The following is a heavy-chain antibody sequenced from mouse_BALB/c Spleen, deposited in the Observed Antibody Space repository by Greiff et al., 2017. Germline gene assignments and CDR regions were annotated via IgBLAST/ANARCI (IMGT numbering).Heavy chain of an antibody. V-gene: IGHV3-6*02. Sequence: ESGPGLVKPSQSLSLTCSVTGYSITSGYYWNWIRQFPGNKLEWMGYISYDGSNNYNPSLKNRISITRDTSKNQFFLKLNSVTTEDTATYYCAITTATYFDVWGAGTTVTVSS. CDR1: GYSITSGYY. J-gene: IGHJ1*01. CDR2: ISYDGSN. D-gene: IGHD1-2*01. CDR3: AITTATYFDV.